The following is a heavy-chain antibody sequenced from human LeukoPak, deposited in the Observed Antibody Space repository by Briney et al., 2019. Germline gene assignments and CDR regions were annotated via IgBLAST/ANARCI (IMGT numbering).Heavy chain of an antibody. V-gene: IGHV4-61*02. Sequence: SETLSLTCTVSGGSISSGSYYWNWIRQPAGKGLEWIGRIYTSGSTNYNPSLKSQITISVDTSKNQFSLRLSSVTAADTAVYYCARLYGSGSSLYFDYWGQGTLVTVSS. CDR2: IYTSGST. CDR3: ARLYGSGSSLYFDY. D-gene: IGHD3-10*01. J-gene: IGHJ4*02. CDR1: GGSISSGSYY.